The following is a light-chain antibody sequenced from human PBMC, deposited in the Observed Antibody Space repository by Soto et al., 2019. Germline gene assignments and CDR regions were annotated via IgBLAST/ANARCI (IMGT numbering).Light chain of an antibody. CDR2: GAS. Sequence: EIVMTQSPATLSVSPGERATLSCRASQTVNSNLAWYQQKPGQAPRLLIYGASTRATGISARFSGSGSGTEVTLTLSSLQSEDFAVYYCQQYNNWPLTFGGGTKVEIK. CDR3: QQYNNWPLT. J-gene: IGKJ4*01. V-gene: IGKV3-15*01. CDR1: QTVNSN.